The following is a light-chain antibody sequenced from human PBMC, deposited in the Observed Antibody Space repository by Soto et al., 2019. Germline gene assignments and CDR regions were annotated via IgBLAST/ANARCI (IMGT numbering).Light chain of an antibody. CDR2: ASS. J-gene: IGKJ1*01. CDR1: QSISSY. CDR3: QQRYSTPRT. V-gene: IGKV1-39*01. Sequence: IQMTQSPSSLSASVGDRVTITCRASQSISSYLNWYQQKPGKAPKLLIYASSSLQSGVPSRFSGIGSGTDFTLTISSLQPEHFATYYCQQRYSTPRTFGQGTKVDIK.